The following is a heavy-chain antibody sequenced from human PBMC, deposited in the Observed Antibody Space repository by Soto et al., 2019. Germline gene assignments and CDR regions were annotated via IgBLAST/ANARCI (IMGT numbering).Heavy chain of an antibody. D-gene: IGHD6-13*01. CDR3: ASTEYSSSWYDHYYYMDV. J-gene: IGHJ6*03. Sequence: SETLSLTCTVSGGSISSYYWSWIRQPPGKGLEWIGYIYYSGSTNYNPSLKSRVTISVDTSKNQFSLKLSSVTAADTAVYYCASTEYSSSWYDHYYYMDVWGKGTTVTVSS. CDR2: IYYSGST. V-gene: IGHV4-59*01. CDR1: GGSISSYY.